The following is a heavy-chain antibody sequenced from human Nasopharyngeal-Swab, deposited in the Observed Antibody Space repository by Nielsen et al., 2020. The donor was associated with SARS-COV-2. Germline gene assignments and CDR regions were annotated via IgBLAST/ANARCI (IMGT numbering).Heavy chain of an antibody. J-gene: IGHJ4*02. CDR1: GFTFRSYS. Sequence: GGSLRLSCAASGFTFRSYSMNWVRQAPGKGLEWVSYISSSSSTIYYADSVKGRFTISRDNAKNSLYLQMNSLRDEDTAVYYCARETMGDYVWGSYRYSLDYWGQGTLVTVSS. CDR2: ISSSSSTI. D-gene: IGHD3-16*02. CDR3: ARETMGDYVWGSYRYSLDY. V-gene: IGHV3-48*02.